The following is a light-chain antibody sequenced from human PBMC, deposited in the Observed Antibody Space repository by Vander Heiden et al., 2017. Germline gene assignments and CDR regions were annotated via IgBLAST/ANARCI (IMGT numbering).Light chain of an antibody. Sequence: QSALTQPPSASGSPGPSVTISCTGTSSDLGGYNVVSWYQQHPGKAPKLMLYEVTKRPSGVPDRFSGSKSGNTASLTVSGLQAEDEADYYCSSYAGSNILLFGGGTKLTVL. CDR3: SSYAGSNILL. CDR2: EVT. CDR1: SSDLGGYNV. J-gene: IGLJ2*01. V-gene: IGLV2-8*01.